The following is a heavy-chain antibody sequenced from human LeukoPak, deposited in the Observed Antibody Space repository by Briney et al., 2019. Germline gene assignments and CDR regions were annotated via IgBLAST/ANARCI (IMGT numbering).Heavy chain of an antibody. CDR2: IYHSGST. CDR1: GDSISSSNW. Sequence: SGTLSLTCDVSGDSISSSNWWNWVRQPPGKGLEWIGGIYHSGSTNYNPSLKSRVTMSVDKSKNQFSLKLSSVTAADTAVYYCARLPVYYYYYMDVWGKGTTVTVSS. J-gene: IGHJ6*03. V-gene: IGHV4-4*02. CDR3: ARLPVYYYYYMDV.